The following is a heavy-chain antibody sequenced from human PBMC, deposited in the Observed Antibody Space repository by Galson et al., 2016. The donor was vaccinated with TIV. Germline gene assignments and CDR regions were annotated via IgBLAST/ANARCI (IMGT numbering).Heavy chain of an antibody. J-gene: IGHJ3*02. V-gene: IGHV1-69*13. Sequence: SVKVSCKASGGTFSSYAISWVRQAPGQGLEWMGGIIPFFGTANFARKLQGRVTITADASTNTAYLELNSLKSEDTAVYYCASPQSTGRLPAQVAFDIWGQGTTVTVSS. CDR1: GGTFSSYA. CDR2: IIPFFGTA. CDR3: ASPQSTGRLPAQVAFDI. D-gene: IGHD1-26*01.